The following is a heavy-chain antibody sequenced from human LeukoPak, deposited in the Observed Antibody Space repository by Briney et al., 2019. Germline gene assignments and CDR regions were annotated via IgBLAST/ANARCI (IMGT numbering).Heavy chain of an antibody. V-gene: IGHV3-7*01. J-gene: IGHJ4*02. D-gene: IGHD1-1*01. Sequence: PGGSLRLSCAASGFPFSSYWMSWDRQAPGKGLEWVANIKQDGSDKYYVDSVKGRFTISRDNAKNSLYLQVNSLRADDTAVYYCARLTGTTGFDYWGQGTLSPSPQ. CDR2: IKQDGSDK. CDR3: ARLTGTTGFDY. CDR1: GFPFSSYW.